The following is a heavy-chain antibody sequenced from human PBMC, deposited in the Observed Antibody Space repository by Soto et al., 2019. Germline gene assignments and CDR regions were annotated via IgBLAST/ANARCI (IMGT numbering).Heavy chain of an antibody. V-gene: IGHV1-18*01. CDR1: GCTVTSYG. D-gene: IGHD4-17*01. CDR3: ARAYGDFAFDI. J-gene: IGHJ3*02. Sequence: PSVKASCEASGCTVTSYGISGVRQAPGQGLEWMGWISAYNGNTNYAQKLQGRVTMTTDTSTSTAYMELRSLRSDDTAVYYCARAYGDFAFDIWGQGTMVTGSS. CDR2: ISAYNGNT.